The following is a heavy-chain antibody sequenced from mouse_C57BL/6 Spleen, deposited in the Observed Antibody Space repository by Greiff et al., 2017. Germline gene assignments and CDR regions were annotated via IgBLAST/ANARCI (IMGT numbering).Heavy chain of an antibody. CDR1: GYTFTSFW. Sequence: VQLQQPGAELVKPGASVKMSCKASGYTFTSFWITWVKQRPGQGLEWIGDIYPGSGSTNYNEKFKSKATLTVDTSSSTAYMQLSSLTSEDSAVYYCARDYYGSSYFSYWYFDVWGTGTTVTVSS. D-gene: IGHD1-1*01. CDR2: IYPGSGST. CDR3: ARDYYGSSYFSYWYFDV. J-gene: IGHJ1*03. V-gene: IGHV1-55*01.